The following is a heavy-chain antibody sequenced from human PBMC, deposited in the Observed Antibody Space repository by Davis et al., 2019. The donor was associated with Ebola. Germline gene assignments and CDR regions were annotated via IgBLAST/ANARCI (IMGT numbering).Heavy chain of an antibody. CDR2: INHSGST. V-gene: IGHV4-34*01. CDR3: ARGIAYYYYYGMDV. J-gene: IGHJ6*02. CDR1: GGSFSGYY. Sequence: SETLSLTCAVYGGSFSGYYWSWIRQPPGKGLEWIGEINHSGSTNYNPSLKSRVTISVDTSKNQFSLKLSSVTAADTAVYYCARGIAYYYYYGMDVWGQGTTVTVSS.